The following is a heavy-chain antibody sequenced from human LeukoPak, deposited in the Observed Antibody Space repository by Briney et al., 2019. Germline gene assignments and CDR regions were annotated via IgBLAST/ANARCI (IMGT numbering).Heavy chain of an antibody. CDR2: MNLDGSEE. CDR3: ARWARYCSRGSCYSWFDP. Sequence: PGGSLRLSCAASGFTFRSYWMSWVRQAPGKGLEWVANMNLDGSEEYYVDSVKGRFTISSDNAKNSLYLQMNSLRVDDTAVYYCARWARYCSRGSCYSWFDPWGQGTLVTVSS. D-gene: IGHD2-15*01. J-gene: IGHJ5*02. CDR1: GFTFRSYW. V-gene: IGHV3-7*01.